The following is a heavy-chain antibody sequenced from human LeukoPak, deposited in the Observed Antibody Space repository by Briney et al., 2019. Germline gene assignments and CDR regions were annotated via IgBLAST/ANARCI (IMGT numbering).Heavy chain of an antibody. Sequence: GSLRLSCVASGFTFSNYAMSWVRQAPGKGLEWVSAIPVNGGSTYYADSVKGRFTISRDNFKNTLYLQMNSLRAEDTAVYYCAKDVVGRQWVENYWGQGTLVTVSS. CDR1: GFTFSNYA. J-gene: IGHJ4*02. D-gene: IGHD6-19*01. V-gene: IGHV3-23*01. CDR3: AKDVVGRQWVENY. CDR2: IPVNGGST.